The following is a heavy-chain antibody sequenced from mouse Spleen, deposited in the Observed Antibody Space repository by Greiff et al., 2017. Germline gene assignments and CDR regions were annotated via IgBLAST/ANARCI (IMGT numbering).Heavy chain of an antibody. CDR2: INPNNGGT. V-gene: IGHV1-26*01. CDR3: ARFDYYGSSYEVDY. Sequence: EVQLQQSGPELVKPGASVKISCKASGYTFTDYYMNWVKQSHGKSLEWIGDINPNNGGTSYNQKFKGKATLTVDKSSSTAYMELRSLTSEDSAVYYCARFDYYGSSYEVDYWGQGTTLTVSS. CDR1: GYTFTDYY. J-gene: IGHJ2*01. D-gene: IGHD1-1*01.